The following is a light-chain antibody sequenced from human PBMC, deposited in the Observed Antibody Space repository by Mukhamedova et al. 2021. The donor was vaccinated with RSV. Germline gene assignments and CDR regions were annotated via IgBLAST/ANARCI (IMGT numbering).Light chain of an antibody. V-gene: IGKV1-5*03. Sequence: WYQRRVHGKAPNLLIYEASSLQSGVPSRFSGSRSETEFTLTISSLQPDDFPIYYCQQYNSPPYTFGQGTKLEIK. CDR3: QQYNSPPYT. J-gene: IGKJ2*01. CDR2: EAS.